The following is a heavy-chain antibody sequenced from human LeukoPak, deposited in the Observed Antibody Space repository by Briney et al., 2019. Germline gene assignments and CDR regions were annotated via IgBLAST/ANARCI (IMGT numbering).Heavy chain of an antibody. Sequence: PSQTLSLTCTVSGGSISSNNYFWSWIRQPAAKGLEWIGRIYTSGSTNYNPSLKSRVTISLGTSKNQFSLKLSSVTAADTAVYYCARGSFGDYDFWSGSYYFEYWGQGTLVTVSS. CDR2: IYTSGST. CDR1: GGSISSNNYF. D-gene: IGHD3-3*01. J-gene: IGHJ4*02. V-gene: IGHV4-61*02. CDR3: ARGSFGDYDFWSGSYYFEY.